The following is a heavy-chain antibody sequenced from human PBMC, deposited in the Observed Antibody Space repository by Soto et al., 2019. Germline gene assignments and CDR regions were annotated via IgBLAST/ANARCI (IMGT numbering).Heavy chain of an antibody. CDR2: IYYSGST. J-gene: IGHJ4*01. D-gene: IGHD4-17*01. V-gene: IGHV4-59*01. Sequence: SETLSLTCTVSAGSTSSYYCSWIRQPPGKGLEWIGYIYYSGSTNYNPSLTSRVTISVDTSKNQFSLKLSSVTAADTAVYYCASVFRYDYGHYEIIDFWGQGTSVTVSS. CDR1: AGSTSSYY. CDR3: ASVFRYDYGHYEIIDF.